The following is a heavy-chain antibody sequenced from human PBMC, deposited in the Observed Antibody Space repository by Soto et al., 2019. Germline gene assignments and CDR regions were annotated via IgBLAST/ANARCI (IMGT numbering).Heavy chain of an antibody. CDR1: GYTFSSYY. D-gene: IGHD2-21*02. CDR2: INPSGGYT. V-gene: IGHV1-46*03. Sequence: ASVKVSCKASGYTFSSYYMNWVRQAPGQGLEWMGKINPSGGYTTYAQRFLGRVTMTSDTSTSTVHMELGSLTSEDTAVYLCARGGGIVVVTAPDDHWGQGTLVTVAS. J-gene: IGHJ4*02. CDR3: ARGGGIVVVTAPDDH.